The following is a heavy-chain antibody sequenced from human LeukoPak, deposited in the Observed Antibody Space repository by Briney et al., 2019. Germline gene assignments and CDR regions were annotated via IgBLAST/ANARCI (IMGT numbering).Heavy chain of an antibody. CDR3: AREITGTNGAWFDP. CDR1: GYTFTSYG. Sequence: GASVKVSCKASGYTFTSYGISWVRRAPGQGLEWMGWISAYNGNTNYAQKLQGRVTMTTDTSTSTAYMELRSLRSDDTAVYYCAREITGTNGAWFDPWGQGTLVTVSS. D-gene: IGHD1/OR15-1a*01. CDR2: ISAYNGNT. J-gene: IGHJ5*02. V-gene: IGHV1-18*01.